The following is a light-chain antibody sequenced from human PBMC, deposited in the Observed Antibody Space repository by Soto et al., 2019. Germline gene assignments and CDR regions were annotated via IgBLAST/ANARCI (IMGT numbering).Light chain of an antibody. J-gene: IGLJ2*01. CDR1: SSDVGGYNY. Sequence: QSALTQPPSASGSPGQSVTISCTGTSSDVGGYNYVSWYQQHPGKAPKLMIYEVSKRPSGVPDRFSGSKSGNTASLTVSGLQAEDEADYYCSSYAGSNNLVFGGGTKIPV. V-gene: IGLV2-8*01. CDR3: SSYAGSNNLV. CDR2: EVS.